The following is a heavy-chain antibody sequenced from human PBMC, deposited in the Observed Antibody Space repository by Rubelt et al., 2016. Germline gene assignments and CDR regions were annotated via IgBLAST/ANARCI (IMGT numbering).Heavy chain of an antibody. V-gene: IGHV1-18*01. J-gene: IGHJ4*02. Sequence: QVQLVQSGTEVKKPGASVKVSCKASGFTFTNYGFSWVRQAPGQGLEWMGWISAYNGNTKYAQKLQGRVTMTTDTSTSTVYKELRSLRSDDTAVYYCAREPQYYFYSWGQGTLVTVSS. CDR1: GFTFTNYG. CDR3: AREPQYYFYS. CDR2: ISAYNGNT.